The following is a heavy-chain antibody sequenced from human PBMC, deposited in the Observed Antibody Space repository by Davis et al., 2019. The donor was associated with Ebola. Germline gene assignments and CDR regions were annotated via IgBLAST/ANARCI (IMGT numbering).Heavy chain of an antibody. CDR2: IYYSGST. CDR3: ARVDYQGWFDP. J-gene: IGHJ5*02. CDR1: GGSISSYY. D-gene: IGHD4/OR15-4a*01. V-gene: IGHV4-59*01. Sequence: MPSETLSLTCTVSGGSISSYYWSWIRQPPGKGLEWIGYIYYSGSTNYNPSLKSRVTIPVDTSKNQFSLKLSPVTAADTAVYYCARVDYQGWFDPWGQGTLVTVSS.